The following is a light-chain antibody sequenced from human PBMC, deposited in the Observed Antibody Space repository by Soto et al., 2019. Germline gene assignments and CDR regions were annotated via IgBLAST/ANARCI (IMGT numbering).Light chain of an antibody. CDR3: NAYTSSSTSV. CDR1: SSDVGGFNY. CDR2: DVT. J-gene: IGLJ1*01. V-gene: IGLV2-14*03. Sequence: QSVLTQSASVSGSPGQSITISCTGTSSDVGGFNYVSWYQQHPGKAPKLMIYDVTNRPSGVSYRFSGSKSGNTASLTISGLQAEDEADYYCNAYTSSSTSVVGTRTKVTVL.